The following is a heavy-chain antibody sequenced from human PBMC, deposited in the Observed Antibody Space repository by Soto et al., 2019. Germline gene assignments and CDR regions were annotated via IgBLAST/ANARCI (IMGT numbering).Heavy chain of an antibody. CDR1: GGSISSSSYY. CDR2: IYYSGST. V-gene: IGHV4-39*01. CDR3: VVVVAPGDYYYYYMDV. D-gene: IGHD2-15*01. J-gene: IGHJ6*03. Sequence: PSETLSLTCTVSGGSISSSSYYWGWIRRPPGKGLEWIGSIYYSGSTYYNPSLKSRVTISVDTSKNQFSLKLSSVTAADTAVYYPVVVVAPGDYYYYYMDVWGKGTTVTVSS.